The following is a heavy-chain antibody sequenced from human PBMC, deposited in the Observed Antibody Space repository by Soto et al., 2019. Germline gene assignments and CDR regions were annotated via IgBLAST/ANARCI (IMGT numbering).Heavy chain of an antibody. V-gene: IGHV6-1*01. D-gene: IGHD1-26*01. CDR2: TYYRSKWYN. CDR1: GDSVSSNSAA. CDR3: ARTETSIVGATNAFDI. Sequence: LSLTCAISGDSVSSNSAAWNWIRQSPSRGLEWLGRTYYRSKWYNDYAVSVKSRITINPDTSKNQFSLQLNSVTPEDTAVYYCARTETSIVGATNAFDIWGQGTMVTVSS. J-gene: IGHJ3*02.